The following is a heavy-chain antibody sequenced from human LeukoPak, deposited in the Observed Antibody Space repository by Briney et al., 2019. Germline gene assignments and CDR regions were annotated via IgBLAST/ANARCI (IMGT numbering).Heavy chain of an antibody. CDR3: ARVIYDSSGYYYPLDY. CDR2: MNPNSGNT. CDR1: GYTFTSYD. Sequence: GASVKVSCKASGYTFTSYDINWVRQATGQGLEWMGWMNPNSGNTGYAQKFQGRVTMTRNTSISTAYMELSSLRSEDTAVYYCARVIYDSSGYYYPLDYWGQGTLVTVSS. J-gene: IGHJ4*02. D-gene: IGHD3-22*01. V-gene: IGHV1-8*01.